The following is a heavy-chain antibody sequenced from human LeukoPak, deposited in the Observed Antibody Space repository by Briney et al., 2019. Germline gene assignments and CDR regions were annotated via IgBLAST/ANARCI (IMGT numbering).Heavy chain of an antibody. D-gene: IGHD2-21*02. CDR3: ARGRGPYDYYKV. CDR1: GGTFSSYA. CDR2: IIPIFGTA. J-gene: IGHJ4*02. V-gene: IGHV1-69*05. Sequence: SVKVSCKASGGTFSSYAISWVRQAPGQGLEWMGGIIPIFGTANYAQKFQGRVTITTDESTSTAYMELSSLRSEDTAVYYCARGRGPYDYYKVWGQGTLVTVSS.